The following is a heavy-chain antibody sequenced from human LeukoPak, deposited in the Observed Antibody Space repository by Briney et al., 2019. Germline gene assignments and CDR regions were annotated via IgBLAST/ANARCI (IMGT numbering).Heavy chain of an antibody. CDR1: GYTFTSYD. V-gene: IGHV1-8*01. CDR3: ARGLYLYYYDSSGVGHAFDI. J-gene: IGHJ3*02. Sequence: ASVKVSCKASGYTFTSYDINWVRQATGQGLEWMGWMNPNSGNTGYAQKFQGRVTITRNTSISTAYMELSSLRSEDTAVYYCARGLYLYYYDSSGVGHAFDIWGQGTMVTVSS. CDR2: MNPNSGNT. D-gene: IGHD3-22*01.